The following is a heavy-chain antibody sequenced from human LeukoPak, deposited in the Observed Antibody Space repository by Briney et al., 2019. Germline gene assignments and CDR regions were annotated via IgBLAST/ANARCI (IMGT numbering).Heavy chain of an antibody. J-gene: IGHJ3*02. CDR2: IYSGGST. Sequence: PGGSLRLSCAASGFTVSSNYMSWVRQAPGEGLEWVSVIYSGGSTYYADAVKGRFTISRDNYKNTLYLQMTSLRAEDTAVYYCARGTEEAFDIWGQGTVVTVSS. CDR1: GFTVSSNY. CDR3: ARGTEEAFDI. V-gene: IGHV3-66*01.